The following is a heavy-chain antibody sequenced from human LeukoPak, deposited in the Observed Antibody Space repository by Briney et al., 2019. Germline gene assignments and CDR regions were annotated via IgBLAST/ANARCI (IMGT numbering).Heavy chain of an antibody. CDR3: ARGDFGTTVVDYYFDY. J-gene: IGHJ4*02. D-gene: IGHD4-23*01. Sequence: GGSLRLSCAASGFTFSSYAMHWVRQAPGKGLEWVAVISYDGSNKYYADSVKGRFTISRDNSKNTLYLQMNSLRAEDTAVYYCARGDFGTTVVDYYFDYWGQGTLVTVSS. CDR2: ISYDGSNK. V-gene: IGHV3-30-3*01. CDR1: GFTFSSYA.